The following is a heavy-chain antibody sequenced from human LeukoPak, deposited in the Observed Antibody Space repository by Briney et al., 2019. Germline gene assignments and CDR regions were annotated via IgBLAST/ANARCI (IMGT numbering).Heavy chain of an antibody. D-gene: IGHD2-21*02. CDR3: ARHLADCGGDCYIPHYFYGMDV. J-gene: IGHJ6*02. CDR1: GGSISGNA. CDR2: IYKGGST. V-gene: IGHV4-59*08. Sequence: AETLSLTCTVSGGSISGNAWSWIRQTPEKGLEWIGYIYKGGSTKYNPSLKGRVTISPDTSKNQFSLKLRSAADADTVVYYCARHLADCGGDCYIPHYFYGMDVWGQGTAVTVSS.